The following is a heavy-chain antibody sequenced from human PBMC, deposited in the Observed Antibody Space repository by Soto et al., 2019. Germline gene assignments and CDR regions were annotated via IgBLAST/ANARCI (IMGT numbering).Heavy chain of an antibody. CDR2: IVGDSGAT. V-gene: IGHV1-18*01. CDR1: GNTVGTFG. J-gene: IGHJ4*02. CDR3: ARVAGSGSGSRRFDT. Sequence: QVQLMQSGTEVAKPGASVKVSCKTSGNTVGTFGLSWVRLAPGQGLEWMGWIVGDSGATVYSQKFQGRVTMYSDRSTNTAYMELRSLPSDDSALYYCARVAGSGSGSRRFDTWGQGTLVSVSS. D-gene: IGHD3-10*01.